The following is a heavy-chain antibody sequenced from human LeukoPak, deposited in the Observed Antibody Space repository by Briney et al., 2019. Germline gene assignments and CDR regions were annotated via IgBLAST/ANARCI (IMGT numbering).Heavy chain of an antibody. CDR1: GGSISSSSYY. V-gene: IGHV4-39*02. Sequence: SETLSLTCTVSGGSISSSSYYWGWIRQPPGKGLEWIGSIYYSGSTYYNPSLKSRVTISVDTSKNQFSLKLSSVTAADTAVYYCARELHGDYPPGAFDIWGQGTMVTVSS. D-gene: IGHD4-17*01. CDR3: ARELHGDYPPGAFDI. CDR2: IYYSGST. J-gene: IGHJ3*02.